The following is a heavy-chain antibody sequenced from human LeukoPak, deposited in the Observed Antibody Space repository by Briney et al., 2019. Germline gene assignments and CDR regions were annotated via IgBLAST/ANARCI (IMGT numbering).Heavy chain of an antibody. CDR2: IYTSGST. V-gene: IGHV4-4*08. J-gene: IGHJ4*02. Sequence: SETLSLTCAVYGGSFSGYYWSWIRQPPGKGLEWIGRIYTSGSTNYNPSLKSRVTISVDTSKNQFSLKLSSVTAADTAVYYCARDRHSGYDNPFDYWGQGTLVTVSS. CDR1: GGSFSGYY. D-gene: IGHD5-12*01. CDR3: ARDRHSGYDNPFDY.